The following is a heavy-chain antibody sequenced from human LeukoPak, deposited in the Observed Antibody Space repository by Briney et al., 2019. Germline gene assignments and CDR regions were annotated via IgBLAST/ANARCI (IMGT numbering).Heavy chain of an antibody. V-gene: IGHV4-39*01. J-gene: IGHJ5*02. CDR3: ARRSLLWFGELPPGFDP. D-gene: IGHD3-10*01. Sequence: SETLSLTCTVSGGSISSYYWGWIRQPPGKGLEWIGSIYYSGSTYYNPSLKSRVTISVDTSKNQFSLKLSSVTAADTAVYYCARRSLLWFGELPPGFDPWGQGTLVTVSS. CDR2: IYYSGST. CDR1: GGSISSYY.